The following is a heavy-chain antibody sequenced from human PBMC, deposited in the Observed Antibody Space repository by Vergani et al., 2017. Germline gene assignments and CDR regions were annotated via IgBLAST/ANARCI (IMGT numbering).Heavy chain of an antibody. CDR1: GFTFSNTA. J-gene: IGHJ4*01. CDR2: ISGPVLST. D-gene: IGHD3-10*01. Sequence: EVHLLESGGGLFKSGGSLRLSCAASGFTFSNTAVSWVRQAPGRGLAWVSSISGPVLSTCYADSVKGRFSNSRDNSKNTLFMQMLSLRADDTAIYYCVKEKIDLVPYFFDSWGNGILVTVPS. CDR3: VKEKIDLVPYFFDS. V-gene: IGHV3-23*01.